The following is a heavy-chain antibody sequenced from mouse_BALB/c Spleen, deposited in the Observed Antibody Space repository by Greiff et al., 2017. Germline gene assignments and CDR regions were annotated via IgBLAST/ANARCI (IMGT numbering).Heavy chain of an antibody. CDR2: IDPETGGT. V-gene: IGHV1-15*01. CDR3: TRWGITTVVASFDY. D-gene: IGHD1-1*01. J-gene: IGHJ2*01. Sequence: QVQLQQSGAELVRPGASVTLSCKASGYTFNDYEMHWVKQTPVHGLEWIGAIDPETGGTAYNQKFKGKATLTADKSSSTAYMELRSLTSEDSAVYYCTRWGITTVVASFDYWGQGTTLTVSS. CDR1: GYTFNDYE.